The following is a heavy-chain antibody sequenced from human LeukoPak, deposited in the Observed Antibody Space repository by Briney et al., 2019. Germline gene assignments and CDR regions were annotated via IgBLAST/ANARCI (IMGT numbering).Heavy chain of an antibody. J-gene: IGHJ5*02. D-gene: IGHD6-6*01. CDR2: IYSGGST. V-gene: IGHV3-53*01. Sequence: GGSLRLSCAASGFTVSSNYMSWVRQAPGKGLEWVSVIYSGGSTYYADSVKGRLTISRDNSKNTLYLQMNSLRAEDTAVYYCARDPAEYSSSALAYPWGQGTLVTVSS. CDR3: ARDPAEYSSSALAYP. CDR1: GFTVSSNY.